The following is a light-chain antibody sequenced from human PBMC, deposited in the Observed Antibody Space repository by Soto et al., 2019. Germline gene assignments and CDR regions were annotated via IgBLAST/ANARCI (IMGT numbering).Light chain of an antibody. CDR2: LGS. J-gene: IGKJ3*01. CDR1: QSLLHSNGYNY. CDR3: MQALQTPRT. Sequence: DLVMTQSPLSLPVTPEEPASISCRSSQSLLHSNGYNYLDWYLQKPGQSPQLLIYLGSNRASGVPDRFSGSGSGTDFTLKISRVEAEDVGVYYCMQALQTPRTFGPGTKVDIK. V-gene: IGKV2-28*01.